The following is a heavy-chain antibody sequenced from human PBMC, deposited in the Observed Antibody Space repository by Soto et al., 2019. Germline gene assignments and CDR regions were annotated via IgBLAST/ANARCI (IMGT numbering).Heavy chain of an antibody. V-gene: IGHV3-30-3*01. J-gene: IGHJ3*02. D-gene: IGHD2-2*01. CDR3: AREAYNTFKIVVVPAAMPGGGAFDI. CDR1: GFTFSSYA. CDR2: ISYDGSNK. Sequence: GGSLRLSCAASGFTFSSYAMHWVRQAPGKGLEWVAVISYDGSNKYYADSVKGRFTISRDNSKNTLYLQMNSLRAEDTAVYYCAREAYNTFKIVVVPAAMPGGGAFDIWGQGTMVTVSS.